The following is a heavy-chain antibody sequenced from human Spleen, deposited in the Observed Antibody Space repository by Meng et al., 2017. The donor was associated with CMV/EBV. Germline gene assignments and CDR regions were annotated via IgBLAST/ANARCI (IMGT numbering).Heavy chain of an antibody. CDR1: GFTFDDYA. CDR2: ISWNSGSI. J-gene: IGHJ4*02. D-gene: IGHD6-13*01. V-gene: IGHV3-9*01. Sequence: SLKISCAASGFTFDDYAMHWVRQAPGKGLEWVSGISWNSGSIGYADSVKGRFTISRNNAENSLYLQMSSLRAEDTAVYFCARNLYSSSWYDLMDYWGQGTLVTVSS. CDR3: ARNLYSSSWYDLMDY.